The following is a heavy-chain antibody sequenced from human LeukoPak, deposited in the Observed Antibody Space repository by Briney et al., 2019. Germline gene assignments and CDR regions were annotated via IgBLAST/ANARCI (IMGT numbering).Heavy chain of an antibody. CDR2: VYDNGNS. CDR1: GGSIRHSY. Sequence: PSETLSLTCSVSGGSIRHSYWTWIRQTPEKGLEWIGYVYDNGNSNSRSSLRSRVSMSVDTFKNEFSLKLSSVTAADTAVYFCARGSRYKPDFFDDWGLGTPVTVSS. CDR3: ARGSRYKPDFFDD. J-gene: IGHJ4*02. V-gene: IGHV4-59*01. D-gene: IGHD3-3*01.